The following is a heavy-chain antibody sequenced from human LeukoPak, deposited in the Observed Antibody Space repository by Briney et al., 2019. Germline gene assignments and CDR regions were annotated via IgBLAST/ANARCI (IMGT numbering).Heavy chain of an antibody. Sequence: ASVKVSCKASGYTFTGYYMHWVRQAPGQGLEWMGRINPNSGGTNYAQKFQGRVTMTRDTSISTAYMELSRLRSDDTAVYYCARRSVMCGGDCYYFDYWGQGTLVTVSS. CDR2: INPNSGGT. CDR1: GYTFTGYY. J-gene: IGHJ4*02. V-gene: IGHV1-2*06. CDR3: ARRSVMCGGDCYYFDY. D-gene: IGHD2-21*02.